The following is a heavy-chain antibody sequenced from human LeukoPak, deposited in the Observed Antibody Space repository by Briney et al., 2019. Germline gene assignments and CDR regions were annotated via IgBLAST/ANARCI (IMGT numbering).Heavy chain of an antibody. V-gene: IGHV3-23*01. CDR2: ISGSGGST. D-gene: IGHD3-10*01. Sequence: GGSLRLSCAASGFTFSSYAMSWVHQAPGKGLEWVSAISGSGGSTYYADSVKGRFTISRDNSKNTLYLQMNSLRAEDTAVYYCAKSLYGSGSSPFDYWGQGTLVTVSS. CDR3: AKSLYGSGSSPFDY. CDR1: GFTFSSYA. J-gene: IGHJ4*02.